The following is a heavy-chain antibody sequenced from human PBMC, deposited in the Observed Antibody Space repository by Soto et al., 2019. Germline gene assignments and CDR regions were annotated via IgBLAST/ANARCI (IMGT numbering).Heavy chain of an antibody. Sequence: SETLSLTCTVSGGSISSSSYYWGWIRQPPGKGLEWIGSIYYSGSTYYNPSLKSRVTISVDTSKNQFSLKLSSVTAADTAVYYCARQGYNWNVNFDYWGQGTLVTVSS. V-gene: IGHV4-39*01. J-gene: IGHJ4*02. CDR2: IYYSGST. CDR3: ARQGYNWNVNFDY. D-gene: IGHD1-20*01. CDR1: GGSISSSSYY.